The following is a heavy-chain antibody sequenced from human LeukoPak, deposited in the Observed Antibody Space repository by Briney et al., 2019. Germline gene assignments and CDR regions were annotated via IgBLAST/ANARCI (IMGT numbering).Heavy chain of an antibody. CDR3: AKDLVDLAAAGPNWFDP. CDR2: IKQDGSEK. V-gene: IGHV3-7*03. CDR1: GFTFSSYW. D-gene: IGHD6-13*01. Sequence: GGSLRLSCAASGFTFSSYWMSWVRQAPGKGLEWVANIKQDGSEKYYVDSVKGRFTISRDNAKNSLYLQMNSLRAEDTAVYYRAKDLVDLAAAGPNWFDPWGQGTLVTVSS. J-gene: IGHJ5*02.